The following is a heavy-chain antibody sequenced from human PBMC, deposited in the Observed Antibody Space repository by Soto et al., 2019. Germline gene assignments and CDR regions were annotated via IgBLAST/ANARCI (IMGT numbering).Heavy chain of an antibody. CDR3: AREVVPAAGYYYGMDV. CDR1: GYTFTSYY. CDR2: INPSGGST. D-gene: IGHD2-2*01. Sequence: ASVKVSCKASGYTFTSYYIHWVRQAPGQGLEWMAVINPSGGSTSYAQKFQGRVTVTRDTSTTTVYMELSSLRSEDTAVYYCAREVVPAAGYYYGMDVWGQGTTVTVS. V-gene: IGHV1-46*01. J-gene: IGHJ6*02.